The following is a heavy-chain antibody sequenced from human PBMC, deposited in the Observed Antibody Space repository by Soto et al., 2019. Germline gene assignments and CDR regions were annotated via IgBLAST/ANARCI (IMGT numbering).Heavy chain of an antibody. CDR2: IYPGDSDT. CDR1: GYSYTSYW. D-gene: IGHD2-15*01. V-gene: IGHV5-51*01. CDR3: ARHTGGCSGGSCYSYYYYYMDV. J-gene: IGHJ6*03. Sequence: PGESLKISCKGSGYSYTSYWVGWVRQMPGKGLEWMGIIYPGDSDTRYSPSFQGQVTISADKSISTAYLQWSSLKASDTAMYYCARHTGGCSGGSCYSYYYYYMDVRCKGTTVTVSS.